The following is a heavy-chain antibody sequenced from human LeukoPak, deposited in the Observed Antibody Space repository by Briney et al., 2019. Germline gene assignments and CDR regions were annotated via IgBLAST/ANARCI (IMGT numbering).Heavy chain of an antibody. J-gene: IGHJ4*02. D-gene: IGHD3-22*01. CDR1: GDSISSSSDY. CDR2: IYYSGST. Sequence: SETLSLTCTVSGDSISSSSDYWGWIRQPPGKGLEWIGSIYYSGSTYYNPSLKSRVTISVDTSKNQFSLKLSSVTAADTAVYYCARDGLTYYYDSSGYPWGQGTLVTVSS. V-gene: IGHV4-39*07. CDR3: ARDGLTYYYDSSGYP.